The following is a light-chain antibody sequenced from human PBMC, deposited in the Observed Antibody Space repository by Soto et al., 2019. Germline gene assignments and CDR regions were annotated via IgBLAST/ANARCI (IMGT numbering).Light chain of an antibody. CDR3: CSSAPESTYV. J-gene: IGLJ1*01. CDR1: SSDVGAYNS. V-gene: IGLV2-23*01. Sequence: QSALAQPASVSGSPGQSVTMSCTGTSSDVGAYNSVSWYQQHPDKAPQLMIYKGTQRPSGVSNRFSGSTSGNAASLTISGPQAGDEADYFCCSSAPESTYVFGTGTKVTVL. CDR2: KGT.